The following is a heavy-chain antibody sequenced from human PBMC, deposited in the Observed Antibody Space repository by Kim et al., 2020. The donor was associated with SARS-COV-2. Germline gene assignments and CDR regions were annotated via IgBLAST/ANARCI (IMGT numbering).Heavy chain of an antibody. CDR1: GGSISSSNW. V-gene: IGHV4-4*02. D-gene: IGHD2-2*01. CDR3: ARYCSSTSARGSGTRCYCGMDV. CDR2: IYHSGST. Sequence: SETLSLTCAVSGGSISSSNWWSWVRQPPGKGLEWIGEIYHSGSTNYNPSLKSRVTISVDKSKNQFSLKLSSVTAADTAVYYCARYCSSTSARGSGTRCYCGMDVWGQGTTVAVSS. J-gene: IGHJ6*02.